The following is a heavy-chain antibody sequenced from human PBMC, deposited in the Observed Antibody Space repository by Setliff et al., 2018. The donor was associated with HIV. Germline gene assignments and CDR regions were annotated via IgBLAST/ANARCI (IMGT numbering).Heavy chain of an antibody. D-gene: IGHD3-10*01. Sequence: GGSLRLSCAASGFSFTSHAMNWVRQAPGKGLVWVSCISGSGTTTKYADFVKGRFTISRDNAKSTLYLQMNSLRVEDTAVYYCLRAAESEWGQGTLVTVSS. CDR2: ISGSGTTT. CDR1: GFSFTSHA. CDR3: LRAAESE. V-gene: IGHV3-74*01. J-gene: IGHJ4*02.